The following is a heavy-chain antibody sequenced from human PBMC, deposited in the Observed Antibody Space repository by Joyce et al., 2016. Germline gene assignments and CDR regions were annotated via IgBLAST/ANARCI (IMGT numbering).Heavy chain of an antibody. Sequence: EVQLVESGGGLVKPGESLRLSCTASGFIFSSYSSTWVRQAPGKGLEWVSSISRDNTYIFHADSVKGRFTISRDNARNSLYLQMNSLRAEDTAVYYCARDVLTTVTKAYGYWGQGTLVAVSS. J-gene: IGHJ4*02. CDR2: ISRDNTYI. V-gene: IGHV3-21*01. D-gene: IGHD4-11*01. CDR3: ARDVLTTVTKAYGY. CDR1: GFIFSSYS.